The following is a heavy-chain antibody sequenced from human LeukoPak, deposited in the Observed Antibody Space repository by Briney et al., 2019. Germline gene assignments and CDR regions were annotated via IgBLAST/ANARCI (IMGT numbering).Heavy chain of an antibody. CDR1: GGSISSGGYY. V-gene: IGHV4-30-2*01. Sequence: SETLSLTCTVSGGSISSGGYYWSWIRQPPGKGLEWIGYIYHSGSTYYNPSLKSRVTISVDRSKNQFSLKLSSVTAADTAVYYCATRIAADFDYWGQGTLVTVSS. D-gene: IGHD6-13*01. CDR2: IYHSGST. CDR3: ATRIAADFDY. J-gene: IGHJ4*02.